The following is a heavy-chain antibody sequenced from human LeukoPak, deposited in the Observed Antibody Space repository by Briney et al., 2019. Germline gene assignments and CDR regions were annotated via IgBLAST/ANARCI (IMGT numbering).Heavy chain of an antibody. D-gene: IGHD4-17*01. CDR3: AKARSLRPDAFDI. V-gene: IGHV3-38-3*01. CDR1: GFTVSSNE. CDR2: ISGGST. Sequence: PGGSLRLSCAASGFTVSSNEMSWVRQAPGKGLEWVSSISGGSTYYADSRKGRFTISGDNSKNTLHPQMNSLRAEDTAVYYCAKARSLRPDAFDIWGQGTMVTVSS. J-gene: IGHJ3*02.